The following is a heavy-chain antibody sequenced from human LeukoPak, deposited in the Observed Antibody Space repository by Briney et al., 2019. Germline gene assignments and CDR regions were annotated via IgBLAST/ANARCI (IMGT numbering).Heavy chain of an antibody. V-gene: IGHV4-34*01. J-gene: IGHJ6*02. CDR1: GGSFSGYY. CDR2: INHSGST. D-gene: IGHD5-18*01. Sequence: SETLSLTCAVYGGSFSGYYWSWIRQPPGKGLEWIGEINHSGSTNYNPSLKSRVTISVDTSKNQFSLKLSSVTAADTAVYYCTRGPSIQLWSDPYYYYGMDVWGQGTTVTVSS. CDR3: TRGPSIQLWSDPYYYYGMDV.